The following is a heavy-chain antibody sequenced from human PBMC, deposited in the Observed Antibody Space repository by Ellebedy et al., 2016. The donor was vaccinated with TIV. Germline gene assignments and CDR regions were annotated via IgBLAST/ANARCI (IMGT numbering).Heavy chain of an antibody. CDR2: IIPIFGTA. V-gene: IGHV1-69*13. Sequence: SVKVSXXASGGTFSSYAISWVRQAPGQGLEWMGGIIPIFGTANYAQKFQGRVTITADESTSTAYMELSSLRSEDTAVYYCAREYCSSTSCSYGMDVWGQGTTVTVSS. CDR1: GGTFSSYA. CDR3: AREYCSSTSCSYGMDV. D-gene: IGHD2-2*01. J-gene: IGHJ6*02.